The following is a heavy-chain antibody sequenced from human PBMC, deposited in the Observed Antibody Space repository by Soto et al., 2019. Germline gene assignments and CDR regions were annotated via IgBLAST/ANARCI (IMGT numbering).Heavy chain of an antibody. CDR1: GFTVNSYS. V-gene: IGHV3-21*01. D-gene: IGHD2-2*01. CDR3: ASNDEGGSRL. J-gene: IGHJ4*02. Sequence: EVQLVESGGGLVKPGGSLRLSCVASGFTVNSYSMNWVRQAPGKGLEWVSSISDGSDYIVYADSMKGRFTISRDNAKNSLYLEMNRLRAEDTAVYFCASNDEGGSRLWGQGTLVSVSS. CDR2: ISDGSDYI.